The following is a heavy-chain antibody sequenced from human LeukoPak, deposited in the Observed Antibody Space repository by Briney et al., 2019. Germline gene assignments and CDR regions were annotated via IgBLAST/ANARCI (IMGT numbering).Heavy chain of an antibody. Sequence: GGSLRLSCAASGFTFSSYGMHWVRQAPGKGLEWVAFIRYDGSNKYYADSVKGRFTVSRDNSKNTLFLQMNSLRPEDTAVYYCANMVFSSGSYYTSFWGQGTLVTVSS. V-gene: IGHV3-30*02. D-gene: IGHD3-10*01. CDR3: ANMVFSSGSYYTSF. CDR2: IRYDGSNK. J-gene: IGHJ4*02. CDR1: GFTFSSYG.